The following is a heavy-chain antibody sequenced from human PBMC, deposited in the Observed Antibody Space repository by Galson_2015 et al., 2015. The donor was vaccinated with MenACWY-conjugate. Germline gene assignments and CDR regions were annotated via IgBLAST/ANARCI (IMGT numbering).Heavy chain of an antibody. Sequence: SLRLSCAASGFTFSNAWMSWVRQAPGKGLGWDGRIKSTTGGGTTDYAAPVKGIFTISRDDSTNTRSLQLNSLKTEDRAVYYCTSGGEGQRVRGGIMSQYYYGMDVWGQGTTVTVSS. V-gene: IGHV3-15*01. J-gene: IGHJ6*02. D-gene: IGHD3-10*01. CDR2: IKSTTGGGTT. CDR1: GFTFSNAW. CDR3: TSGGEGQRVRGGIMSQYYYGMDV.